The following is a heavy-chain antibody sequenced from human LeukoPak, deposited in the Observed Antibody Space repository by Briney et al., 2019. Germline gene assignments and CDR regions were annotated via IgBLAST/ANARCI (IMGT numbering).Heavy chain of an antibody. Sequence: ASVKVSCKASGCTFTGYYIHWVRQAPGQGLEWMGWINPNRGDTNYAQKFQGRVSMTRDTSISTDYMELNGLKSDDTAVYYCARALAQRINGYFHHWGQGTLVTVSS. V-gene: IGHV1-2*02. D-gene: IGHD2-8*01. CDR1: GCTFTGYY. J-gene: IGHJ1*01. CDR2: INPNRGDT. CDR3: ARALAQRINGYFHH.